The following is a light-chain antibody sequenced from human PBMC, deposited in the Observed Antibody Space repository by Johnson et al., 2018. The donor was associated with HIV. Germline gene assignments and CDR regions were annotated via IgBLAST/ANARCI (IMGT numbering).Light chain of an antibody. CDR3: GTWDSSLSAGV. CDR1: SSNIGNNY. CDR2: DNN. V-gene: IGLV1-51*01. J-gene: IGLJ1*01. Sequence: QSALTQPPSVSAAPGQTVTISCSGSSSNIGNNYVSWYQQLPGTAPKLLIYDNNKRPSGIPDRFSGSKSGTSATLGITGLQTGDEADYYCGTWDSSLSAGVFGPGTTVTVL.